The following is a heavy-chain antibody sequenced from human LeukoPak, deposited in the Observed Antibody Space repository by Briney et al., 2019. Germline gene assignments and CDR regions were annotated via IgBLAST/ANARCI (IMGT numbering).Heavy chain of an antibody. D-gene: IGHD3-3*01. CDR2: VNPSGGST. CDR3: ARGGYYDFWSGFIRDYMDV. CDR1: GYTFTSYY. Sequence: ASVKVSCKASGYTFTSYYMHWVRQAPGQGLEWMGIVNPSGGSTSYAQKFQGRVTMTRDTSTSTVYMELSSLRSEDTAVYYCARGGYYDFWSGFIRDYMDVWGKGTRSPSP. J-gene: IGHJ6*03. V-gene: IGHV1-46*01.